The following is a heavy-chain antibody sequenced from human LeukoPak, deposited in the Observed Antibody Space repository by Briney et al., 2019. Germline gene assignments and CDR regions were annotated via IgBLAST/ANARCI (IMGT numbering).Heavy chain of an antibody. CDR1: GFTFSSYS. Sequence: PGGSLRLSCAASGFTFSSYSMIWVRQAPGKGLEWVSYISSSSSTIYYADSVKGRFTISRDNAKNSLYLQMNSLRAEDTAVYYCARGGGITMIVVGYFDYWGQGTLVTVSS. D-gene: IGHD3-22*01. CDR2: ISSSSSTI. V-gene: IGHV3-48*01. J-gene: IGHJ4*02. CDR3: ARGGGITMIVVGYFDY.